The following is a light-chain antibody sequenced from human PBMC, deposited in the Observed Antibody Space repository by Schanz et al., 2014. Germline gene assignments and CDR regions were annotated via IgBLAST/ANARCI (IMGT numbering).Light chain of an antibody. J-gene: IGKJ2*01. CDR2: GAS. Sequence: EIVMTQSPATLSVSPGERATLSCRASQSVSSNLAWFQQKPGQAPRLLIYGASTRATGIPARFSGSGSGTDFTLTISSLEPEDFAVYYCHQRRNWPDTFGQGTKLEI. CDR3: HQRRNWPDT. CDR1: QSVSSN. V-gene: IGKV3-15*01.